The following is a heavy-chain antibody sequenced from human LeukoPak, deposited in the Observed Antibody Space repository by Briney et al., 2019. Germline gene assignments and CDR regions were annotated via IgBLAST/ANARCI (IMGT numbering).Heavy chain of an antibody. Sequence: GGSLRLSCAASGFTFSSYAMHWVRQAPGKGLEWVAVISYDGSNKYYADSVKGRFTISRDNSKNTLYLQMNSLRAEDTAVYYCARDEFIQLWGSPGYWGQGTLVTVSS. CDR1: GFTFSSYA. D-gene: IGHD5-18*01. J-gene: IGHJ4*02. CDR2: ISYDGSNK. CDR3: ARDEFIQLWGSPGY. V-gene: IGHV3-30*04.